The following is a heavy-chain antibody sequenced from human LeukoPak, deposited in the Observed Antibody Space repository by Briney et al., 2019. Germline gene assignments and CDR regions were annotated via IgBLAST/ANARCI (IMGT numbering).Heavy chain of an antibody. J-gene: IGHJ4*02. CDR3: ARGQYESSGYYLGY. CDR2: INPSGGST. V-gene: IGHV1-46*01. Sequence: ASVKVSCKASGYTFTRYYMHWVRQAPGQGLEWMGIINPSGGSTSYAQKFQGRVTMTRDTSTSTVYMELSSLPSRRGDVYDCARGQYESSGYYLGYWGQGTLATVSS. D-gene: IGHD3-22*01. CDR1: GYTFTRYY.